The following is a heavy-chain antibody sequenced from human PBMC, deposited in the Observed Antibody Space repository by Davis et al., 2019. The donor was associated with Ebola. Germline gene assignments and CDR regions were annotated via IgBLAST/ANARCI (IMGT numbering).Heavy chain of an antibody. D-gene: IGHD1-20*01. J-gene: IGHJ6*02. CDR2: ISSSGSTI. V-gene: IGHV3-11*04. CDR1: GFTFSDYY. Sequence: PGGSLRLSCAASGFTFSDYYMSWIRQAPGKGLEWVSYISSSGSTIYYADSVKGRFTISRDNAKNSLYLQMNSLRAEDTAVYYCAAPRITGTSGYYYGMDVWGQGTTVTVSS. CDR3: AAPRITGTSGYYYGMDV.